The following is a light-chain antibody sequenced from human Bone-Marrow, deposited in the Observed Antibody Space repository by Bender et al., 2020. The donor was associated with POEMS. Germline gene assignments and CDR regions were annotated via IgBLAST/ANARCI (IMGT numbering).Light chain of an antibody. CDR2: EGS. CDR3: CSYGSPTTYV. V-gene: IGLV2-23*01. J-gene: IGLJ1*01. Sequence: QSALTQPASVSGSPGQSITISCTGTSSDVGSYNLVSWYQQHPGKAPKLMIYEGSKRPSGVSNRFSGSKSGNTASLTISGLQAEDEADYFCCSYGSPTTYVFGTGTRVTVL. CDR1: SSDVGSYNL.